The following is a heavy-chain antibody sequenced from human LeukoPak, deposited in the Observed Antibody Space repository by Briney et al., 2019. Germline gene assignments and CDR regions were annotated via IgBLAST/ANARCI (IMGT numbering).Heavy chain of an antibody. D-gene: IGHD6-13*01. CDR3: AKEGMDSAIAAPSYYYYYMDV. CDR1: GFTFSSYG. CDR2: IRYDGSDK. Sequence: GGSLRLSCAASGFTFSSYGMHWVRQAPGKGLEWVAFIRYDGSDKYYADSVKGRFTISRDNSKNTLYLQMNSLRAEDTAVYYCAKEGMDSAIAAPSYYYYYMDVWGKGTTVTVSS. J-gene: IGHJ6*03. V-gene: IGHV3-30*02.